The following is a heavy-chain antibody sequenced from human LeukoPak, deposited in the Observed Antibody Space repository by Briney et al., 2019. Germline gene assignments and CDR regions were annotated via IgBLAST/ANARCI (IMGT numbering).Heavy chain of an antibody. V-gene: IGHV5-51*01. Sequence: GESLKISCKGSGYSFASNWIGWVRQRPGKGLEWMGIIYPVDSDTRYSPSFRGQDTISADKSTTTAYLHWRSLRASDSAMYYCVTFARGDPDYWGQGTLVTVAS. CDR1: GYSFASNW. D-gene: IGHD3-10*01. J-gene: IGHJ4*02. CDR3: VTFARGDPDY. CDR2: IYPVDSDT.